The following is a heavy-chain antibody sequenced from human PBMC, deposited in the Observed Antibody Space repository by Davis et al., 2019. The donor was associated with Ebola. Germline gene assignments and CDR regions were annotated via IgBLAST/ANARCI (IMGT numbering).Heavy chain of an antibody. J-gene: IGHJ4*02. Sequence: PGGSLRLSCAASGFTFSSYWMSWVRQAPGKGLEWVANIKQDGSEKYYVDSVKGRFTISRDNAKNSLYLQMNSLRAEDTAVYYCARGTLYSGYEFDYWGQGTLVTVSS. V-gene: IGHV3-7*01. CDR1: GFTFSSYW. D-gene: IGHD5-12*01. CDR3: ARGTLYSGYEFDY. CDR2: IKQDGSEK.